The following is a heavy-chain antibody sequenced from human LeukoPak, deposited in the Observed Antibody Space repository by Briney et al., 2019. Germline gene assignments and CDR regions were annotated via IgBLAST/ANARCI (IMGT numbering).Heavy chain of an antibody. CDR3: ARDYYGSGSYYDL. V-gene: IGHV3-7*01. CDR2: IKQDGSEK. J-gene: IGHJ5*02. CDR1: GFSFSAFW. D-gene: IGHD3-10*01. Sequence: GGSLRLSCAASGFSFSAFWMTWLRQAPGKGLEWVANIKQDGSEKNYVESVKGRFSISRDNAKKSLYLQMNSLRAEDTAVYYCARDYYGSGSYYDLWGQGTLVTVS.